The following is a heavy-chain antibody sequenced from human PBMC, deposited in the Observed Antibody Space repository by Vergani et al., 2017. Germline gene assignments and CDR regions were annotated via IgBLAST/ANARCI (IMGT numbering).Heavy chain of an antibody. CDR1: GYTFTSYY. Sequence: QVQLVQSGAEVKKPGASVKVSCKASGYTFTSYYMHWVRQAPGQGLEWMGIINPSGGSTSYAQKFQGRVTITADESTSTAYMELSSLRSEDTAVYYCARYDILTGYRHYGMDVWGQGTTVTVSS. CDR2: INPSGGST. V-gene: IGHV1-46*01. D-gene: IGHD3-9*01. CDR3: ARYDILTGYRHYGMDV. J-gene: IGHJ6*02.